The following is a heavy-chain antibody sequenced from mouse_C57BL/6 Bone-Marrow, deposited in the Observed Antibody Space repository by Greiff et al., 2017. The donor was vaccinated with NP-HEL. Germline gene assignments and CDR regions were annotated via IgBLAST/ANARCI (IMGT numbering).Heavy chain of an antibody. CDR2: IYPGSGST. CDR3: TRFPHYHGSSYAMDY. V-gene: IGHV1S22*01. Sequence: LQQPGSELVRPGASVKLSCKASGYTFTSYWMHWVKQRPGQGLEWIGNIYPGSGSTNYDEKFKSKATLTVDTSSSTAYMQLSSLTSEDSAVYYCTRFPHYHGSSYAMDYWGQGTSVTVSS. J-gene: IGHJ4*01. CDR1: GYTFTSYW. D-gene: IGHD1-1*01.